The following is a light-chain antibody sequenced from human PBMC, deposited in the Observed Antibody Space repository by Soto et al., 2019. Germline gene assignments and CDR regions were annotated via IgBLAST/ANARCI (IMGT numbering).Light chain of an antibody. Sequence: DIQMTQSPSSLSASVGDRVTITCRASQSIGTYLNWYQQKPGQAPNLLISAASTLRSWVPSRFSGSGSGTDFALTIDSLQTEDFATYFCQQRYSLPITFVQGTRLDFK. CDR1: QSIGTY. J-gene: IGKJ5*01. CDR3: QQRYSLPIT. V-gene: IGKV1-39*01. CDR2: AAS.